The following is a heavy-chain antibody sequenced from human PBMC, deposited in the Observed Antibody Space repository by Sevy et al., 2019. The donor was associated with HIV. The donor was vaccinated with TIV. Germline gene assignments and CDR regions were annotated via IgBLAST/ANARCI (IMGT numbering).Heavy chain of an antibody. CDR3: AREGCTKPHDY. CDR2: LSFGCGKI. V-gene: IGHV3-23*01. D-gene: IGHD2-8*01. Sequence: GGSLRLSCAASGFDFGIYSMSWVRQAPGKGLEWVSTLSFGCGKINYADSVKGLFTISRDNSKSSVYLQMNNMRVEDTAVYYCAREGCTKPHDYWGQGTLVTVSS. CDR1: GFDFGIYS. J-gene: IGHJ4*02.